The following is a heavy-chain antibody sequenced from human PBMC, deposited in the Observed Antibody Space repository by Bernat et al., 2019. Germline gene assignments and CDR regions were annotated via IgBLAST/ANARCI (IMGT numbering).Heavy chain of an antibody. D-gene: IGHD4-17*01. CDR1: GFTVSSNY. Sequence: EVQMVESGGGLVQPGGSLRLSCAASGFTVSSNYMSWVRQAPGKGLEWVSAIYSGGSTYYADSVKGRFTISRDNSKNTMYLQMNSLRAEDTAVYYCARTTGTRYCDLWGRGTLVTVSS. CDR3: ARTTGTRYCDL. J-gene: IGHJ2*01. CDR2: IYSGGST. V-gene: IGHV3-66*01.